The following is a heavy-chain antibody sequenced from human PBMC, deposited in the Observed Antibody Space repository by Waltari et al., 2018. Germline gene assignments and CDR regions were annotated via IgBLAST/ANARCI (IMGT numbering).Heavy chain of an antibody. D-gene: IGHD3-16*02. CDR1: GFTFSDHY. CDR3: ARASSYREFDY. Sequence: EVQLVESGGGLVQPGGSLRLSCAASGFTFSDHYMDWVRPAPGKGLEWVGRTKNKANSYTTEYAASVKGRFTISRDDSKNSLYLQMNSLKTEDTAVYYCARASSYREFDYWGQGTLVTVSS. J-gene: IGHJ4*02. V-gene: IGHV3-72*01. CDR2: TKNKANSYTT.